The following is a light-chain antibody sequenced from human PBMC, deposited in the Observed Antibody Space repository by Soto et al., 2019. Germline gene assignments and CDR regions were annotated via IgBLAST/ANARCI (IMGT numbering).Light chain of an antibody. CDR3: SSHSGSNLVV. V-gene: IGLV2-8*01. CDR1: SSDVGGYNY. Sequence: QSALTQPPSASGSPGQSVTISCTGTSSDVGGYNYVSWYQQHPGKAPKLMIYEVNKRPSGVPDRFSGSKSGNTASLTVSGLQAEDEADYYCSSHSGSNLVVFGGGTTLTVL. J-gene: IGLJ2*01. CDR2: EVN.